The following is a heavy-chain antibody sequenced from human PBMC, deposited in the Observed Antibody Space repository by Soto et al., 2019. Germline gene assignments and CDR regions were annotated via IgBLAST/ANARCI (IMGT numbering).Heavy chain of an antibody. CDR2: IWYDGSNK. V-gene: IGHV3-33*01. D-gene: IGHD2-8*01. Sequence: QVQLVESGGGVVQPGRSLRLSCAASGFTFSSYGMHWVRQAPGKGLEWVAVIWYDGSNKYYADSVKGRFTISRDNSKNTQYLQMNSLRAEDTAVYYCARDNGYLMDYWGQGTLVTVSS. J-gene: IGHJ4*02. CDR1: GFTFSSYG. CDR3: ARDNGYLMDY.